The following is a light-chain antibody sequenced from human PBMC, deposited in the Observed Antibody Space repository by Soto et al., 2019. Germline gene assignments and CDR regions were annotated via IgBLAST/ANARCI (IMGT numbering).Light chain of an antibody. CDR1: STDVGNYNY. CDR2: DVN. CDR3: SSYAGSNNWV. Sequence: HSALTQPPSASGSPGQSLTISCTGTSTDVGNYNYVSWYQQHPGKAPKLMISDVNRRPSGVPDRFSGSKSGNTASLTVSGLQAEDEADYYCSSYAGSNNWVFGGGTKVTVL. V-gene: IGLV2-8*01. J-gene: IGLJ3*02.